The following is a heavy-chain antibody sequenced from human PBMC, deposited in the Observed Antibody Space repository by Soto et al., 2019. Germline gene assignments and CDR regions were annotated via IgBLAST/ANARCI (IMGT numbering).Heavy chain of an antibody. V-gene: IGHV5-51*01. CDR3: ARHPYYDFWSGYTDYYGMDV. J-gene: IGHJ6*02. CDR1: GDSFTSYW. Sequence: GESLKISCKGSGDSFTSYWIGWVRQMHGKGLEWMGIIYPGDSDTRYSPSFQGQVTISADKSISTAYLQWSSLKASDTAMYYCARHPYYDFWSGYTDYYGMDVWGQGTTVTVSS. CDR2: IYPGDSDT. D-gene: IGHD3-3*01.